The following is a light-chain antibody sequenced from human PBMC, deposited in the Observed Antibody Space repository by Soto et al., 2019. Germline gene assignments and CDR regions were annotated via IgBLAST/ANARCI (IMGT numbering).Light chain of an antibody. J-gene: IGLJ2*01. CDR2: TNN. CDR1: TSNIGGNT. V-gene: IGLV1-44*01. CDR3: ASWDDSLNAVI. Sequence: QSVLTQPPSASGTPGQRVTISCSGSTSNIGGNTVNWYQHLPGTAPKLLIYTNNHRPSGVPDRFSGSKSGTSASLAISGLQSEDEAAYYCASWDDSLNAVIFGGGTKVTVL.